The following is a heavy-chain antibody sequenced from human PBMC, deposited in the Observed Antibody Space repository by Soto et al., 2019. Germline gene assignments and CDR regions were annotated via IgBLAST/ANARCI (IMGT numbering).Heavy chain of an antibody. CDR3: ARSVFRADLDY. J-gene: IGHJ4*02. D-gene: IGHD3-10*01. CDR2: IRGYSGDK. V-gene: IGHV1-18*01. CDR1: GYIFTNYG. Sequence: ASVKVSCKASGYIFTNYGINWVRQAPGQGLEWMGWIRGYSGDKNYAQKFHDRVTMTSDTSTTTVYMELRSLRPDDTAVYCCARSVFRADLDYWGQGSRVTVSS.